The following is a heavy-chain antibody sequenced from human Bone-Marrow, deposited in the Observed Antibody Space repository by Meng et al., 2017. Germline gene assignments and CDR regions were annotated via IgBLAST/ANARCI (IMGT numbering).Heavy chain of an antibody. CDR1: GYSISSGYY. CDR3: ARGNPFFDY. V-gene: IGHV4-38-2*02. CDR2: IYHSGST. J-gene: IGHJ4*01. Sequence: SETLSLTCTVSGYSISSGYYWGWIRQPPGKGLEWIGNIYHSGSTYYNPSLQSRVTISFDMSKNQFSLKLTSVTAADTAVYYCARGNPFFDYWGHGTLVTVSS.